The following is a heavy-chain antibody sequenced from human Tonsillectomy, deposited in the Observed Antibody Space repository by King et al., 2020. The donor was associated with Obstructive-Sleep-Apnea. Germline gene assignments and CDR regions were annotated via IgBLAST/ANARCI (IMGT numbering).Heavy chain of an antibody. D-gene: IGHD3-10*01. Sequence: VQLVESGGGLVQPGGSLRLSCAASGFTFSSYWMHWVRQAPGKGLVWVSRIHTDGSTTTYADSGKGRFTISRDNARNTLYLQMNSLRAEDTAVYYCARYGSGSYYNPPFDYWGQGTLVTVSS. CDR2: IHTDGSTT. CDR3: ARYGSGSYYNPPFDY. J-gene: IGHJ4*02. V-gene: IGHV3-74*01. CDR1: GFTFSSYW.